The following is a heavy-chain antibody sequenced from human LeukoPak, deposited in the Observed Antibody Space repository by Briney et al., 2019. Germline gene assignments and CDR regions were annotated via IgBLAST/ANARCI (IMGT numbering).Heavy chain of an antibody. CDR1: GVSISSYY. V-gene: IGHV4-59*01. CDR3: ARVRNGRFGV. J-gene: IGHJ2*01. Sequence: TVTLSLACTVSGVSISSYYWSWIRQPPGKGLEWLGNIYYSGSISDKPTLKSRVTIQVDTSKNQFSLKPSAEAAADTAVYYCARVRNGRFGVWGREIVVSVFS. CDR2: IYYSGSI. D-gene: IGHD3-10*01.